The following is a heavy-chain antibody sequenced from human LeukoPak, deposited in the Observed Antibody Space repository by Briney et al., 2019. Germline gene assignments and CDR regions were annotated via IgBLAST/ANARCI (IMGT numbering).Heavy chain of an antibody. D-gene: IGHD3-3*01. Sequence: PGGSLRPSCAASGFIFSSSGMSWVRQAPGKGLEWVSSISSSSNYIYYADSVKDRFTISRDNAKNSLYLQMNSLRAEDTAVYYCARVRDFLSGYSNSYYYMDVWGKGATVTVSS. CDR1: GFIFSSSG. V-gene: IGHV3-21*01. CDR3: ARVRDFLSGYSNSYYYMDV. J-gene: IGHJ6*03. CDR2: ISSSSNYI.